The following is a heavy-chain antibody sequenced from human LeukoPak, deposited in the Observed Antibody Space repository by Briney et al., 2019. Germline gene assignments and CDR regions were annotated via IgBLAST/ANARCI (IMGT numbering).Heavy chain of an antibody. D-gene: IGHD4-23*01. CDR3: ARDWYTAERWTIYYSYYIDV. V-gene: IGHV1-2*02. CDR1: GYTFTGYY. CDR2: INPNSGGT. Sequence: ASVKVSCKASGYTFTGYYMHWVRQAPGQGLEWMGWINPNSGGTNYAQKFQGRVTMTRDTSISTAYMELSRLRSDDTAVYYCARDWYTAERWTIYYSYYIDVWGKGTTVTVSS. J-gene: IGHJ6*03.